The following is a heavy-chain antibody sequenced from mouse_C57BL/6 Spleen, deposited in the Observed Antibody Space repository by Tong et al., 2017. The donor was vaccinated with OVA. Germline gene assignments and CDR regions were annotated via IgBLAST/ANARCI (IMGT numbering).Heavy chain of an antibody. D-gene: IGHD2-10*02. CDR2: ISSGGSYT. CDR3: ARHEYGNDWFAY. V-gene: IGHV5-6*01. Sequence: GMSWVRQTPDKRLEWVATISSGGSYTYYPDSVKGRFTISRDNAKNTWYLQMRSLKSEDTAMYYCARHEYGNDWFAYWGQGTLV. CDR1: G. J-gene: IGHJ3*01.